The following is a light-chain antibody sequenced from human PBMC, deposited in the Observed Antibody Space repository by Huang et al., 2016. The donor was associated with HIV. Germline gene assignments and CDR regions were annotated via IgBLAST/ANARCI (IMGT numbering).Light chain of an antibody. J-gene: IGKJ4*01. CDR3: QERIHWPRLT. CDR1: QNVTYS. Sequence: EIVLTQSPATLSLSPGERATLSCRASQNVTYSLPWFRQKPGQDPTLLIYRAANRATGTPARFSGSGSGTDFTLTISSLEPEDFAIYYCQERIHWPRLTFGGGTKVEIK. CDR2: RAA. V-gene: IGKV3-11*01.